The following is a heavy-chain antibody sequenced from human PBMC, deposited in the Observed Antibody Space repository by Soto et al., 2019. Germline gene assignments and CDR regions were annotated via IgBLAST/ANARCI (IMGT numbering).Heavy chain of an antibody. CDR1: GDSISTVDYF. CDR3: ARGRYCLNGRCFANWFDS. Sequence: SETLSLTCSVSGDSISTVDYFWAWIRQPPGQALEYIGYIYKSTTTYYNPSFESRVAISLDTSKSQFSLTVTSVTAADTAVYFCARGRYCLNGRCFANWFDSWGQGTLVTVSS. CDR2: IYKSTTT. D-gene: IGHD2-15*01. J-gene: IGHJ5*01. V-gene: IGHV4-30-4*01.